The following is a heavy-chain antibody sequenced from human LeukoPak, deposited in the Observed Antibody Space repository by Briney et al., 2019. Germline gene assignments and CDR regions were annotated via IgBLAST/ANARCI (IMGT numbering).Heavy chain of an antibody. D-gene: IGHD7-27*01. CDR3: ARVLSLGRVNWFDP. CDR2: INPNSGGT. Sequence: VASVKVSCKASGYTFTGYYMHWVRQAPGQGLEWMGWINPNSGGTNYAQKFQGRVTMTRDTSISTAYMELSRLRSDDTAVYYCARVLSLGRVNWFDPWGQGTLVTVSS. CDR1: GYTFTGYY. V-gene: IGHV1-2*02. J-gene: IGHJ5*02.